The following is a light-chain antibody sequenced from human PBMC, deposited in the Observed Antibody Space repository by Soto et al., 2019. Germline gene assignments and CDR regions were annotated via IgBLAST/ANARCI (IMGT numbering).Light chain of an antibody. CDR1: SSHVGRYNY. CDR2: EVS. CDR3: SSYTTTSTRV. Sequence: QSALTQPASVSGSPGQSITISCTGTSSHVGRYNYVSWYQQHPGKAPKLMIYEVSNRPSGVSNRFSGSKSGNTASLTISGLQAEDEADYYCSSYTTTSTRVFGGGTKLTVL. J-gene: IGLJ3*02. V-gene: IGLV2-14*01.